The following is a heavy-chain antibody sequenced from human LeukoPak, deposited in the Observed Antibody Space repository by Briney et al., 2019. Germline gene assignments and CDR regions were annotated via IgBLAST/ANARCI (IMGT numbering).Heavy chain of an antibody. CDR1: GGSFSGYY. CDR2: INHSGST. Sequence: PSETLSLTCAVYGGSFSGYYWSWIRQPPGKGLEWIGEINHSGSTNYNPSLKSRVTISVDTSKNQFSLRLSSVTAADTAVYYCASVDDSSGVDYWGQGTLVTVSS. J-gene: IGHJ4*02. D-gene: IGHD3-22*01. V-gene: IGHV4-34*01. CDR3: ASVDDSSGVDY.